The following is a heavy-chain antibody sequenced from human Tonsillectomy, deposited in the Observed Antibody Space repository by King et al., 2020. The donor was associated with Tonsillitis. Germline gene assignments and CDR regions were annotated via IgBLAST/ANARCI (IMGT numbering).Heavy chain of an antibody. D-gene: IGHD4/OR15-4a*01. Sequence: VQLVESGAEVKKPGASVKVSCKASGYTFTGYYLHWVRQAPGQGLEWMGWIKANSGDANYAQKFQGRVTMTRDTSISTAYMEMSRLISDDTAVYFCAREDMTYDYGFFDYWGQGTLVTVSS. CDR1: GYTFTGYY. CDR2: IKANSGDA. CDR3: AREDMTYDYGFFDY. V-gene: IGHV1-2*02. J-gene: IGHJ4*01.